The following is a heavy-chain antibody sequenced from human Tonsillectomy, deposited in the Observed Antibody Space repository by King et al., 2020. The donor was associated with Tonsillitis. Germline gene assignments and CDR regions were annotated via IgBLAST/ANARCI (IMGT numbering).Heavy chain of an antibody. V-gene: IGHV3-23*04. CDR1: GFTFSSCA. J-gene: IGHJ4*02. CDR3: ANGRDGYKLDS. D-gene: IGHD5-24*01. Sequence: VQLVESGGGLVQPGGSLRLSCAASGFTFSSCAMSWVRQAPGKGLEWVSAIRGSGSSTYYADSVKGRFTISRDNSKKTVYLQMNSLGADDTAEYYCANGRDGYKLDSWGQGTLVTVSS. CDR2: IRGSGSST.